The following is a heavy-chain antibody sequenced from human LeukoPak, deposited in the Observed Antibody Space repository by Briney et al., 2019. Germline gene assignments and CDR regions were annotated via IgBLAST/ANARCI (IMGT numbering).Heavy chain of an antibody. Sequence: EASVKVSCKASGYTFTSYDINWVRQATGQGLERMGWMNPNSGNTGYAQKFQGRVTMTRNTSISTAYMELSSLRSEDTAVYYCARGLGSSRRYYYYGMDVWGQGTTVTVSS. CDR1: GYTFTSYD. D-gene: IGHD6-13*01. V-gene: IGHV1-8*01. J-gene: IGHJ6*02. CDR3: ARGLGSSRRYYYYGMDV. CDR2: MNPNSGNT.